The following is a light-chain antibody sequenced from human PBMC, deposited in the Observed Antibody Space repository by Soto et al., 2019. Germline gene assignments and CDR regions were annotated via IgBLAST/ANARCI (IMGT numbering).Light chain of an antibody. CDR3: SSYTSSSPHVV. CDR1: SSDVGGYNY. J-gene: IGLJ2*01. CDR2: DVS. Sequence: QSALTQPASVAGSPGQSITISCTGTSSDVGGYNYVSWYQQHPGKAPKLRIYDVSNRPSGVSNRFSGSKSGNTASLTISGVQAEDQPDYYCSSYTSSSPHVVFCGGTQLTVL. V-gene: IGLV2-14*01.